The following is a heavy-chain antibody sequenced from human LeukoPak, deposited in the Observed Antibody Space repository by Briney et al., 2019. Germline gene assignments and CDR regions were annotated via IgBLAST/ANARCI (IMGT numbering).Heavy chain of an antibody. CDR1: GITFSGYS. V-gene: IGHV3-48*02. CDR2: MTTSGNTI. Sequence: GGSLRLSCAVSGITFSGYSMIWVRQAPGRGLEWLSFMTTSGNTIFYAESVKDRFTISRDNAKKSLYLQMNSLRDEDTAVYYCARVGGATAVTMYFEYWGQGTLVTVSS. D-gene: IGHD1-26*01. CDR3: ARVGGATAVTMYFEY. J-gene: IGHJ4*02.